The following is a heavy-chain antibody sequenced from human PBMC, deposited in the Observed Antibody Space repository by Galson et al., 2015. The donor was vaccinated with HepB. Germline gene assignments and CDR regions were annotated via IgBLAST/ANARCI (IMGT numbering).Heavy chain of an antibody. CDR2: ISGSGGST. CDR3: AKGAAIVLTPNADY. Sequence: SLRLSCAASGFTFSSYAMSWVRQAPGKGLDWVSAISGSGGSTYYADSVKGRFTISRDNSKNTLYLQMNSLRAEDTALYYCAKGAAIVLTPNADYWGQGTLVTVSA. V-gene: IGHV3-23*01. D-gene: IGHD2-8*01. J-gene: IGHJ4*02. CDR1: GFTFSSYA.